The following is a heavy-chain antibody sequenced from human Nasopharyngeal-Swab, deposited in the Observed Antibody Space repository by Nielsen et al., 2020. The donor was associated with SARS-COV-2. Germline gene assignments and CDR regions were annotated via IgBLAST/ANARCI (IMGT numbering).Heavy chain of an antibody. V-gene: IGHV3-21*01. CDR2: ISSSSSYI. J-gene: IGHJ3*02. D-gene: IGHD3-10*01. CDR3: ARVRGSMDHDAFDI. Sequence: GESLKISCAASGFTFSSYSMNWVRRAPGKGLEWVSSISSSSSYIYYADSVKGRFTISRDNAKNSLYLQMNSLRTEDTAVYYCARVRGSMDHDAFDIWGQGTMVTVSS. CDR1: GFTFSSYS.